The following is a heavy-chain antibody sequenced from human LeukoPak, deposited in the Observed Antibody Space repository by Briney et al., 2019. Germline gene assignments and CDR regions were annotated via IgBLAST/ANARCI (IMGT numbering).Heavy chain of an antibody. D-gene: IGHD6-13*01. CDR2: INPSGGGT. Sequence: ASVNVSCKASGYTFTSYYMHWVRQAPGQGLEWMGIINPSGGGTSYAQTFQGRVTMTRDTSTSTVCMELSSLRSEDTAVYYCAREYRQQPREDHACYIWGQGTMVTVSS. CDR3: AREYRQQPREDHACYI. J-gene: IGHJ3*02. V-gene: IGHV1-46*01. CDR1: GYTFTSYY.